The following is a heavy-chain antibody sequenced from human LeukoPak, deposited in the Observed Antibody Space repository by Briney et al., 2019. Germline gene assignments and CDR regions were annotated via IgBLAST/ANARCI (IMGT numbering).Heavy chain of an antibody. Sequence: SETLSLTCAVYGGSSSAYWWSWIRQPPGKGLEWVGEINPSGTTNYNPSLKGRVTISLDTSKNHFSLNFSSVTAADTAVYYCARLTLEWLSYFDYKGQGTLVTVSS. J-gene: IGHJ4*02. CDR1: GGSSSAYW. CDR2: INPSGTT. V-gene: IGHV4-34*01. D-gene: IGHD3-3*01. CDR3: ARLTLEWLSYFDY.